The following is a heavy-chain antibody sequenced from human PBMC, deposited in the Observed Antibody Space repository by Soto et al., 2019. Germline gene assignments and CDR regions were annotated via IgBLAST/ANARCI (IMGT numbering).Heavy chain of an antibody. Sequence: PSETLSLTCTVSGGSVSSVSYYWSWIRQPPGKGLEWIGYIYYSGSTNYNPSLKSRVTMSVDTSKNQFSLKLLSVTAADTAIYYCARSGVTGIVIPSHWFDPWGQGTLVTV. CDR1: GGSVSSVSYY. J-gene: IGHJ5*02. V-gene: IGHV4-61*01. CDR2: IYYSGST. D-gene: IGHD2-21*02. CDR3: ARSGVTGIVIPSHWFDP.